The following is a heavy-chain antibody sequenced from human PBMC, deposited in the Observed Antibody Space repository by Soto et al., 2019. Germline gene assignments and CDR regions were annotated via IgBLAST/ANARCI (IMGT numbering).Heavy chain of an antibody. J-gene: IGHJ6*02. CDR3: ASGSATRGYYCYGMDV. CDR1: GGSISSYY. V-gene: IGHV4-59*01. CDR2: IYYSGST. Sequence: KPSETLSLTCTVSGGSISSYYWSWIRQPPGKGLEWIGYIYYSGSTNYNPSLKSRVTISVDTSKNQFSLKLSSVTAADTAVYYCASGSATRGYYCYGMDVWGQGTTVTVSS.